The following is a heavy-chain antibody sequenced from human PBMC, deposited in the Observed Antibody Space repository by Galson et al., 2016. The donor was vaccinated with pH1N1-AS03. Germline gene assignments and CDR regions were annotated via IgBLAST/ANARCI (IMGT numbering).Heavy chain of an antibody. CDR2: MNQDESEK. J-gene: IGHJ4*02. CDR3: ADPFGLP. Sequence: SLRLSCAASGFTFSTYWMSWVRQAPGKGLEWVANMNQDESEKYYVGSVKGRFTIFRDNAKNSLYLQMNSLRAEDTALYYCADPFGLPWGQGTLITVSS. D-gene: IGHD2/OR15-2a*01. CDR1: GFTFSTYW. V-gene: IGHV3-7*01.